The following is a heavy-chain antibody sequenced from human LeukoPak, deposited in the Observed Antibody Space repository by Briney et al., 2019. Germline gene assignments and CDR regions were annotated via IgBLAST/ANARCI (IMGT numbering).Heavy chain of an antibody. D-gene: IGHD6-19*01. CDR1: GGSISSGGYY. J-gene: IGHJ4*02. Sequence: SETLSLTCTVSGGSISSGGYYWSWIRQPPGKGLEWIGYIYHSGSTYYNPSLKSRVTISVDRSKNQFSLKLSSVTAADTAVYYCARLIAVAGIYYFDYWGQGTLVTVSS. CDR3: ARLIAVAGIYYFDY. CDR2: IYHSGST. V-gene: IGHV4-30-2*01.